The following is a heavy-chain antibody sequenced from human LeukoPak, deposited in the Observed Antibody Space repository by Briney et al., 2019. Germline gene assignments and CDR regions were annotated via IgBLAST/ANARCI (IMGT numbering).Heavy chain of an antibody. CDR1: GYTFTSHD. V-gene: IGHV1-8*01. Sequence: ASVKVSCKAAGYTFTSHDINWVRQAAGQGLEWMGWMSPTSGYTGYAQKFQGRITLTRDTSISTAYMELSSLRSDDTAVYYCARXRGYSLGYWYLDVWGRGTLVSVSS. CDR2: MSPTSGYT. J-gene: IGHJ2*01. D-gene: IGHD5-18*01. CDR3: ARXRGYSLGYWYLDV.